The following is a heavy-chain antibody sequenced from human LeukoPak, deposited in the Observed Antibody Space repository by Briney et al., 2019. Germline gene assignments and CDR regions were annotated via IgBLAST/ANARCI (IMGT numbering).Heavy chain of an antibody. D-gene: IGHD2-2*01. Sequence: ASVKVSCKASGYTFTAYDIHWVRQAPGQRLEWMGWTNPNSGGTNYAQQFQGRVTVTRDTSISTAYMELSRLRSDDTAVHYCARGPVPDYYYYVMDVWGQGTTVTVSS. V-gene: IGHV1-2*02. CDR3: ARGPVPDYYYYVMDV. CDR1: GYTFTAYD. CDR2: TNPNSGGT. J-gene: IGHJ6*02.